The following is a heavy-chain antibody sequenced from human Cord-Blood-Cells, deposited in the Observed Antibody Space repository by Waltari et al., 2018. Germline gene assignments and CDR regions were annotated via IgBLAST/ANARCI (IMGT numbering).Heavy chain of an antibody. V-gene: IGHV4-38-2*02. CDR1: GYSISSGYY. D-gene: IGHD3-3*01. Sequence: QVQLQESGPGLVKPSETLSLTCTVSGYSISSGYYWGWIRQPPGKGLEWIGSIYHSGSTDYNPSLKSRVTISVDTSKNQFSLKLSSVTAADTAVYYCARSPTYDFWSGYQPNHNWFDPWGQGTLVIVSS. CDR2: IYHSGST. J-gene: IGHJ5*02. CDR3: ARSPTYDFWSGYQPNHNWFDP.